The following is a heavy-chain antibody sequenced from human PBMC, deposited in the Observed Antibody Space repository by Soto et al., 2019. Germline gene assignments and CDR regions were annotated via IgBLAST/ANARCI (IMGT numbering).Heavy chain of an antibody. J-gene: IGHJ5*02. CDR3: ARWYRRKWFDP. CDR1: GGSFSGYY. D-gene: IGHD1-20*01. CDR2: INHSGST. Sequence: SETLSLTCAVYGGSFSGYYWSWIRQPPGKGLEWIGEINHSGSTNYNPSLKSRVTISVDTSKNQFSLKLSSVTAADTAVYYCARWYRRKWFDPWGEGTLVTVSS. V-gene: IGHV4-34*01.